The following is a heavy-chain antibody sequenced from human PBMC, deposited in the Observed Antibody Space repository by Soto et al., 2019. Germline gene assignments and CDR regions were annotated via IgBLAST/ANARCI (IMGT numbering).Heavy chain of an antibody. V-gene: IGHV4-61*01. Sequence: SETLSLTCTVSGGSVSSGSYYWSWIRQPPGKRLEWIGYIYYSGSTNYNPSLKSRVTISVDTSKNQFSLKLSSVTAADTAVYYCARGGDYDFWSGPDWFDPWGQGTLVTVSS. J-gene: IGHJ5*02. CDR2: IYYSGST. CDR1: GGSVSSGSYY. D-gene: IGHD3-3*01. CDR3: ARGGDYDFWSGPDWFDP.